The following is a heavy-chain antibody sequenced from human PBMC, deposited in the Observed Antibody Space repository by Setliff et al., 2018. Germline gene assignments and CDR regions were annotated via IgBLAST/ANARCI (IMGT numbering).Heavy chain of an antibody. CDR1: GYSISSGYY. V-gene: IGHV4-38-2*01. J-gene: IGHJ4*02. Sequence: SETLSLTCGVSGYSISSGYYWGWVRQPPGKGLEWIGSIYYSGSTYYNPSLKSRVTISVDTSKNQFSLKLSSVTAADTAVYYCARRETYYNFWSGYYAYWGQGTLVTVSS. CDR2: IYYSGST. D-gene: IGHD3-3*01. CDR3: ARRETYYNFWSGYYAY.